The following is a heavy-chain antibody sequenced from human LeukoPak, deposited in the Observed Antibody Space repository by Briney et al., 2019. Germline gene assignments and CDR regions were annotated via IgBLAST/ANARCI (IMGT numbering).Heavy chain of an antibody. CDR3: ARNYYDSSGYYPRGYFQH. V-gene: IGHV5-51*01. CDR1: GYRFSNSW. D-gene: IGHD3-22*01. Sequence: GESLKISCEGSGYRFSNSWIGWVRQMPGKGLEWVGIIYPSDSDTRYSPAFQGQVVVSADRSINTAYLQWNSLNASDTAMYYCARNYYDSSGYYPRGYFQHWGQGTLVTVSS. CDR2: IYPSDSDT. J-gene: IGHJ1*01.